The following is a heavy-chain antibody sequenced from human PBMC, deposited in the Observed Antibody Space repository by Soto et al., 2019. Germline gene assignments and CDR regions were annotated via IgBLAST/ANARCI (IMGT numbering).Heavy chain of an antibody. CDR2: IFYNGST. CDR1: GGPINNYY. D-gene: IGHD5-18*01. J-gene: IGHJ4*02. V-gene: IGHV4-59*12. Sequence: SETLSLTCTVSGGPINNYYWSWIRQSPGGGLEYIGYIFYNGSTNYNPSLKSRVSISVDTSKNQFSLKLSSVTAADTAVYYCARDIGYSYGLEIDCWGQXTLVTVSS. CDR3: ARDIGYSYGLEIDC.